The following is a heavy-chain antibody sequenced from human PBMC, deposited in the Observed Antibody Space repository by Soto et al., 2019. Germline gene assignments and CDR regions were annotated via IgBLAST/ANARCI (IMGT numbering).Heavy chain of an antibody. D-gene: IGHD2-15*01. CDR3: AREGYCSSGSCALYYHDYFGMDV. CDR2: ISTYNGST. J-gene: IGHJ6*02. Sequence: ASVKVSCKASGYTFTRYGISWVRQAPGQGLEWMGWISTYNGSTNYAQKFQGRVTMTTDTSTSTAYMELRSLTSDDTAFYYCAREGYCSSGSCALYYHDYFGMDVWGQGTTVTVSS. V-gene: IGHV1-18*01. CDR1: GYTFTRYG.